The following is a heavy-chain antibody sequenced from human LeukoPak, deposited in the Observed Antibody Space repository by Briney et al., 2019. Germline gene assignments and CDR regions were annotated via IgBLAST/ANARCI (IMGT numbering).Heavy chain of an antibody. CDR2: INHSGST. CDR1: GASVSSSTYY. J-gene: IGHJ5*02. Sequence: PSETLSLTCTVSGASVSSSTYYWSWIRQPPGKGLEWIGEINHSGSTNYNPSLKSRATISVDTSKNQFSLKLSSVTAADTAVYYCARAYRGINGDIVVVPAAKDAGCWFDPWGQGTLVTVSS. CDR3: ARAYRGINGDIVVVPAAKDAGCWFDP. D-gene: IGHD2-2*01. V-gene: IGHV4-39*07.